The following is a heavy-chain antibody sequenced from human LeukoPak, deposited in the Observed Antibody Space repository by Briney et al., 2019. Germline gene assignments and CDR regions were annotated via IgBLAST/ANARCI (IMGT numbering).Heavy chain of an antibody. J-gene: IGHJ4*02. CDR1: GFTFSSYA. CDR2: LTASGETT. D-gene: IGHD3-9*01. CDR3: AANGESTDWHWNY. V-gene: IGHV3-23*01. Sequence: GGSLRLSCAASGFTFSSYAMSWVRQAPGKGLEWVSALTASGETTCYADSVKGRFTISRDNSKNTLFLQMNSPRAEDTAVYYCAANGESTDWHWNYWGQGTLVSVSS.